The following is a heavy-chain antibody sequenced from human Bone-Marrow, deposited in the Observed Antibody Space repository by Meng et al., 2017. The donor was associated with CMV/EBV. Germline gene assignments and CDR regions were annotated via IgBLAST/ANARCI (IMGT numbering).Heavy chain of an antibody. D-gene: IGHD6-13*01. J-gene: IGHJ5*02. V-gene: IGHV3-7*01. Sequence: GESLKISCEVSGLTFSSYWMAWARQVPGKELKWVANISPDGSVTYYVDSVTGRFTISRDNDKKLLYLQMNSLRAEDTAVYYCARNYQKGLAAAGSCWFDPWGQGTLVTVSS. CDR2: ISPDGSVT. CDR1: GLTFSSYW. CDR3: ARNYQKGLAAAGSCWFDP.